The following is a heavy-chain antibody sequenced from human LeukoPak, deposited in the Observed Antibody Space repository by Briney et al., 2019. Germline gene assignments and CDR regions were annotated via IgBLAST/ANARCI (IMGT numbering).Heavy chain of an antibody. J-gene: IGHJ4*02. CDR2: IYYSGST. V-gene: IGHV4-59*12. CDR3: AREFLEYSSSWYSRSPDY. D-gene: IGHD6-13*01. Sequence: SETLSLTCTVSGGSISSYYWSWIRQPPGKGLEWIGYIYYSGSTNYNPSLKSRVTISVDTSKNQFSLKLSSVTAADTAVYYCAREFLEYSSSWYSRSPDYWGQGTLVTVSS. CDR1: GGSISSYY.